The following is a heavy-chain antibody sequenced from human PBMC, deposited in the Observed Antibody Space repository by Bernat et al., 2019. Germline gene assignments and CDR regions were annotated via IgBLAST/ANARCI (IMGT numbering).Heavy chain of an antibody. Sequence: VQLVESGGGLVQPGGSLRLSCAASGFTFSSYEMNWVRQAPGKGLEWVSYISSSGSTIYYADSVKGRFTISRDNAKNSLYLQMNSLRAEDTAVYYCARDRPVYSSGWYDRAFDIWGQGTIVTVSS. V-gene: IGHV3-48*03. D-gene: IGHD6-19*01. CDR2: ISSSGSTI. CDR3: ARDRPVYSSGWYDRAFDI. J-gene: IGHJ3*02. CDR1: GFTFSSYE.